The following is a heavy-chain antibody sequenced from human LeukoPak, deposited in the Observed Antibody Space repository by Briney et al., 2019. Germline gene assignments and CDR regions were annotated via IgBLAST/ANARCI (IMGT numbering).Heavy chain of an antibody. D-gene: IGHD4-17*01. V-gene: IGHV1-18*01. Sequence: ASVKVSCKASGYTLTSYGISWVRQAPGQGLEWMGWISAYNGKTHYAQKLQGRVTITTDTTPSTAYIDLRSLRSDDTAVCYCARDSGYGAPDGMDVWGQGTTVTVSS. J-gene: IGHJ6*02. CDR3: ARDSGYGAPDGMDV. CDR2: ISAYNGKT. CDR1: GYTLTSYG.